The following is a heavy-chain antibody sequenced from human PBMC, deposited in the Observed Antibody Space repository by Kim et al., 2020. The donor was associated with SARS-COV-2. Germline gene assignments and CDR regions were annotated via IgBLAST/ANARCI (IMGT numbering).Heavy chain of an antibody. V-gene: IGHV4-59*08. D-gene: IGHD4-17*01. J-gene: IGHJ3*01. CDR3: ARLDYGDYDEAFDL. CDR1: SGSITGY. CDR2: VHHTGGA. Sequence: SETLSLTCAVSSGSITGYWSWIRQPPEKSLEWIAFVHHTGGATYNPSLKSRVTMSIDTSRKQISLRMTSLTAADTARYYCARLDYGDYDEAFDLWGPGTLVTVSS.